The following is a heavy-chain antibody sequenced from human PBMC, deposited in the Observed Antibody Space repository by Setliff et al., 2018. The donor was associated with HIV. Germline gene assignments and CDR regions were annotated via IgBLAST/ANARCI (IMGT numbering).Heavy chain of an antibody. Sequence: PGGSLRLSCAASGFTFSSYGMNWVRQAPGKGLEWVAVMSYDGSNKYYADSVKGRFTISRDKSKNTLYPQMNSLRAEDTALYFCAEDKNKALSSGSPFQHWGQGTLVTVSS. CDR3: AEDKNKALSSGSPFQH. CDR1: GFTFSSYG. CDR2: MSYDGSNK. D-gene: IGHD3-22*01. V-gene: IGHV3-30*18. J-gene: IGHJ1*01.